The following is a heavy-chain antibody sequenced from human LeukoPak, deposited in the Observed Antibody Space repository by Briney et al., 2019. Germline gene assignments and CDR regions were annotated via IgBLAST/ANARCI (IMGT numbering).Heavy chain of an antibody. V-gene: IGHV3-21*01. D-gene: IGHD5-24*01. CDR3: ARIGPGRDGSNSFDQ. CDR2: INYNGIYI. CDR1: GLTFSSYD. Sequence: GGSLRLSCAASGLTFSSYDMTWVRQAPGKGLEYVSSINYNGIYIFSADSVKGRFTTSRDNAKNSLYLEMNSLRVEDTAFYYCARIGPGRDGSNSFDQWGQGTLVIVSS. J-gene: IGHJ4*02.